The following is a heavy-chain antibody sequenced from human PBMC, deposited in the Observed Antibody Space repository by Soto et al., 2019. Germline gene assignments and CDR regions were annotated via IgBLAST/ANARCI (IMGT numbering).Heavy chain of an antibody. J-gene: IGHJ4*02. CDR1: GYTFTSYG. CDR2: ISAYNGNT. D-gene: IGHD6-13*01. V-gene: IGHV1-18*01. Sequence: EASVKVSCKASGYTFTSYGISWVRQAPGQGLEWMGWISAYNGNTNYAQKLQGRVTMTTDTSTSTAYMELRSLRSDDTAVYYCARDFGSIAAAGTLDYWGQGTLVTVSS. CDR3: ARDFGSIAAAGTLDY.